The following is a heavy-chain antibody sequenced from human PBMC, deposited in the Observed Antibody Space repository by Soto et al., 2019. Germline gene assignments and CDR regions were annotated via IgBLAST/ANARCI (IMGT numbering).Heavy chain of an antibody. CDR1: GYAFSSYA. CDR2: INIGSGNT. CDR3: AKEKAYSSGWDGMDV. Sequence: QVQLVQSGAEEKKPGASVKVSCKASGYAFSSYAMHWVRQAPGQRLEWMGWINIGSGNTEYSQNFQDRITITRDTSTXTVYMDLSSLRSEDTAVYYCAKEKAYSSGWDGMDVWGQGTAVTVSS. J-gene: IGHJ6*02. V-gene: IGHV1-3*05. D-gene: IGHD6-19*01.